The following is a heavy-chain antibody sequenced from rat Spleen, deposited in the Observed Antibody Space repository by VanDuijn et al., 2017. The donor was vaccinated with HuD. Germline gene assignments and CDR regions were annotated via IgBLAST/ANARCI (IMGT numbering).Heavy chain of an antibody. CDR1: GFTFSDYY. Sequence: EVQLVESDGGLVQPGRSLKLSCAASGFTFSDYYMAWVRQAPTKGLEWIASIPNTGGNIYYPDSVKGRFTISRDNAQNSIYLQMDSLGSGDTATYYCTTGITLVWGRGVMVTVSS. V-gene: IGHV5-20*01. J-gene: IGHJ2*01. CDR3: TTGITLV. D-gene: IGHD1-2*01. CDR2: IPNTGGNI.